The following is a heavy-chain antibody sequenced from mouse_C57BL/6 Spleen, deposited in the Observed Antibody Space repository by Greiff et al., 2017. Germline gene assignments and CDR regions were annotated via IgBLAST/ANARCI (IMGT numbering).Heavy chain of an antibody. J-gene: IGHJ4*01. CDR3: ARGEAYDYESYAMDY. CDR2: IDPNSGGT. D-gene: IGHD2-4*01. CDR1: GYTFTRYW. Sequence: QVQLQQPGAELVKPGASVKLSCKASGYTFTRYWMHWVKPRPGRGLEWSGRIDPNSGGTKYNAKFKSKATLTVDKPSSTAYMQLSSLTSEDSAVYYCARGEAYDYESYAMDYWGQGTSGTVSS. V-gene: IGHV1-72*01.